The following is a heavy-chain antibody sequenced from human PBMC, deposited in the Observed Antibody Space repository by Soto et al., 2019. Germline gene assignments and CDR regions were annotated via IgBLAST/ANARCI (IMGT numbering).Heavy chain of an antibody. CDR1: GFSFSSYA. V-gene: IGHV3-30-3*01. Sequence: GGSLRLSCAASGFSFSSYAMHWVRQAPGKGLEWVAVISYDGSNKYYADSVKGRFTISRDNSKNTLYLQMNSLRAEDTAVYYCARGSQARYLRITMVRGANYGMDVWGQGITVTVSS. D-gene: IGHD3-10*01. J-gene: IGHJ6*02. CDR2: ISYDGSNK. CDR3: ARGSQARYLRITMVRGANYGMDV.